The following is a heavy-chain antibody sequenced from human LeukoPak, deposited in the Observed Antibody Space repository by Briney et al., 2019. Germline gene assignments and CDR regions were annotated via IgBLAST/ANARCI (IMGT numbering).Heavy chain of an antibody. CDR1: GFSFTTYA. J-gene: IGHJ4*02. Sequence: GGSLRLSCIASGFSFTTYATTWVRQAPGKGLEWVSTISGNDDRTYYADSVKSRFTVSRDSSKNTLYLQMNSLRAEDTAVYYWAKDRRGEPYYSNFDNWGQGTLVTVSS. CDR2: ISGNDDRT. V-gene: IGHV3-23*01. CDR3: AKDRRGEPYYSNFDN. D-gene: IGHD3-22*01.